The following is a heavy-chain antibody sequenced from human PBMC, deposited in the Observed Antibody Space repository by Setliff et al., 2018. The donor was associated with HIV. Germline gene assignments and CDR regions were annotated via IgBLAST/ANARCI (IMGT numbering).Heavy chain of an antibody. CDR1: GGSFNGYS. CDR2: INHRGST. Sequence: ETLSLTCAVSGGSFNGYSWTWIRQPPGKGLEWSGGINHRGSTNYNPSLKSRVTISVETSKSQFSLRLNSVTATDMALYYCARGRFHRLHRPYDGSGSRCIQYFDYWGQGTLVTVSS. V-gene: IGHV4-34*01. CDR3: ARGRFHRLHRPYDGSGSRCIQYFDY. J-gene: IGHJ4*02. D-gene: IGHD3-10*01.